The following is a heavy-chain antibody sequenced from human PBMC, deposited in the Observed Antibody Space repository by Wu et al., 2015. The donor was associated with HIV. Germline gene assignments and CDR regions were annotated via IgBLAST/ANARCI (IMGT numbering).Heavy chain of an antibody. V-gene: IGHV1-69*11. CDR2: VIPILGTS. D-gene: IGHD5-12*01. Sequence: QVELLQSGTEVKKPGSSVKVSCKPSGGFSTYAFSWVRQAPGQGLEWMGRVIPILGTSKYAQNFQGRVTITADELTNTAYMELSSLRSEDTAVYYCARNTDSVATSLYSLGVWGQGTVVTVSS. J-gene: IGHJ6*02. CDR3: ARNTDSVATSLYSLGV. CDR1: GGFSTYA.